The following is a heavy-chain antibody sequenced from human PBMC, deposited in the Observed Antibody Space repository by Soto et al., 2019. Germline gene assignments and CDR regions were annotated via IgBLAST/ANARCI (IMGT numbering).Heavy chain of an antibody. J-gene: IGHJ4*02. CDR3: ASGEMRYYYDSSGYRLDY. Sequence: GGSLRLSCAASGYTVSSNYMSWVRQAPGKGLEWVSVIYSGGSTYYADSVKGRFTISRDNSKNTLYLQMNSLRSEDTAVYYCASGEMRYYYDSSGYRLDYWGQGTLAPVSS. D-gene: IGHD3-22*01. CDR2: IYSGGST. V-gene: IGHV3-53*05. CDR1: GYTVSSNY.